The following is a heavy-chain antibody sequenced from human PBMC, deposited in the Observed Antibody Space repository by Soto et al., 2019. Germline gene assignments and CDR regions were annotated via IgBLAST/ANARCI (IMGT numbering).Heavy chain of an antibody. CDR1: GYTFTSYD. CDR3: AIEKTSCVMDV. V-gene: IGHV1-8*01. J-gene: IGHJ6*02. Sequence: QVQLVQSGAEVKKPGASVKVSCKASGYTFTSYDIIWVRQATGRGLAWMGWMNPNSGNTGYAQKFQGRVTRIRNTSISTAYMELSSLRAEDTAVDYCAIEKTSCVMDVWGQGTTVTVSS. CDR2: MNPNSGNT.